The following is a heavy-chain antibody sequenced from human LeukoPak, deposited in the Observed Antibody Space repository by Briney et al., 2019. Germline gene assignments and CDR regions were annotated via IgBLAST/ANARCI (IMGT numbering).Heavy chain of an antibody. Sequence: GRSLRLSCAASGFTFSSYGMHWVRQAPGKGLEWVAVISYDGSNKYYADSVKGRFTISRDNSKNTLYLQMNSLRAEDTAVYYCAKEQRYCSDGSCYPWGQGTLVTVSS. CDR2: ISYDGSNK. J-gene: IGHJ5*02. V-gene: IGHV3-30*18. CDR3: AKEQRYCSDGSCYP. D-gene: IGHD2-15*01. CDR1: GFTFSSYG.